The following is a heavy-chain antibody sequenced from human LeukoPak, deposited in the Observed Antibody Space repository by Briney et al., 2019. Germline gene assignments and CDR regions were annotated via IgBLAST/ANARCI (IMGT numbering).Heavy chain of an antibody. V-gene: IGHV3-11*03. J-gene: IGHJ4*02. Sequence: GGSLRLSCAASGLTFSDYYMSWIRQAPGKGLEWVSYISSSSSYTNYADSVKGRFTISRDNAKNSLYLQMNSLRAEDTAVYYCARSVGLQEIDYWGQGTLVTVSS. CDR1: GLTFSDYY. D-gene: IGHD5-24*01. CDR3: ARSVGLQEIDY. CDR2: ISSSSSYT.